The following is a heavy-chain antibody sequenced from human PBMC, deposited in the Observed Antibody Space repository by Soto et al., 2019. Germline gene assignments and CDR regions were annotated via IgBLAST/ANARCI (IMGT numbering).Heavy chain of an antibody. J-gene: IGHJ3*02. D-gene: IGHD2-2*01. CDR3: ARGGSDIVVVPAAPYRRAFDI. Sequence: SVKVSCKASGGTFSSYTISWVRQAPGQGLEWMGRIIPILGIANYAQKFQGRVTITADKSTSTAYMELSSLRSEDTAVYYCARGGSDIVVVPAAPYRRAFDIWGQGTMVTVSS. CDR1: GGTFSSYT. V-gene: IGHV1-69*02. CDR2: IIPILGIA.